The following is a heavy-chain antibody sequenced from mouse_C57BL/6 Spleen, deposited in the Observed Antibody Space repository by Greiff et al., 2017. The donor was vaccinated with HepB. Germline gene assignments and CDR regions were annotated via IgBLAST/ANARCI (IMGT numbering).Heavy chain of an antibody. CDR1: GIDFSRYW. CDR3: ARDGYYGSSYGGYYAMDY. D-gene: IGHD1-1*01. Sequence: VQLQQSGGGLVQPGGSLKLSCAASGIDFSRYWMSWVRRAPGKGLEWIGEINPDSSTINYAPSLKDKFIISRDNAKNTLYLQMSKVRSEDTALYYCARDGYYGSSYGGYYAMDYWGQGTSVTVSS. J-gene: IGHJ4*01. CDR2: INPDSSTI. V-gene: IGHV4-1*01.